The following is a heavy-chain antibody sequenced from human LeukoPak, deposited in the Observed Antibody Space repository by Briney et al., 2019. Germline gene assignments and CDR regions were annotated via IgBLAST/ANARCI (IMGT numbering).Heavy chain of an antibody. D-gene: IGHD4-17*01. V-gene: IGHV3-7*03. J-gene: IGHJ3*02. CDR2: IKQDGSEE. CDR1: GFTFSSYW. Sequence: GGSLRLSCAASGFTFSSYWMSWVRQAPGKGLEWVANIKQDGSEEYYVDSVKGRFTISRDNAKNSLYLLMNSLRAEDTAVYYCARDRRCLGNDAFDIWGQGTMVTVSS. CDR3: ARDRRCLGNDAFDI.